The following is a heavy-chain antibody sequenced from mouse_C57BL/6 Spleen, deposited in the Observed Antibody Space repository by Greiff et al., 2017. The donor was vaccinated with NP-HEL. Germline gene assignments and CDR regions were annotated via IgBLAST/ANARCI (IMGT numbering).Heavy chain of an antibody. V-gene: IGHV3-6*01. CDR1: GYSITSGYY. CDR2: ISYDGSN. J-gene: IGHJ4*01. D-gene: IGHD4-1*01. Sequence: DVQLQESGPGLVKPSQSLSLTCSVTGYSITSGYYWNWIRQFPGNKLEWMGYISYDGSNNYNPSLKNRISITRDTSKNQFFLKLNSVTTEDTATYYCARRRWDYYAMDYWGQGTSVTVSS. CDR3: ARRRWDYYAMDY.